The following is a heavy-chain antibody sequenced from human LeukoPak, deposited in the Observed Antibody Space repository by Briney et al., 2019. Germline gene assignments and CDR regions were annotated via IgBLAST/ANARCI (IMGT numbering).Heavy chain of an antibody. V-gene: IGHV4-39*01. CDR1: GGSISSSSYY. D-gene: IGHD7-27*01. J-gene: IGHJ3*02. CDR2: IYYSGST. Sequence: SETLSLTCTVSGGSISSSSYYWGWIRQPPGKGLEWIGSIYYSGSTYYNPSLKSRVTISVDTSKNQFPLKLSSVTAADTAVYYCATTLGTRFAFDIWGQGTMVTVSS. CDR3: ATTLGTRFAFDI.